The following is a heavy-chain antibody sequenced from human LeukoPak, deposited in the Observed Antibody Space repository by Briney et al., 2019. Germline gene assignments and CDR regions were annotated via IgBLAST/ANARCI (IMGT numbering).Heavy chain of an antibody. V-gene: IGHV3-7*01. CDR2: IKQDGSEK. J-gene: IGHJ3*02. Sequence: PGGSLRLSCAASGFTFSSYWMSWVRQAPGKGLEWVANIKQDGSEKYYADSVKGRFTISRDNAKNSLYLQMNSLRAEDTAVYYCARESNYYDILTGYYNDAFDIWGQGTMVTVSS. D-gene: IGHD3-9*01. CDR3: ARESNYYDILTGYYNDAFDI. CDR1: GFTFSSYW.